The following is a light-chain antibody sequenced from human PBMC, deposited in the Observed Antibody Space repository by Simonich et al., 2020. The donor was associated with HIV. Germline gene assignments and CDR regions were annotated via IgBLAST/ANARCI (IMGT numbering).Light chain of an antibody. V-gene: IGKV4-1*01. CDR2: WAS. CDR3: QQYYDTPYT. CDR1: QSVLYSTNNKNY. J-gene: IGKJ2*01. Sequence: DIVMTQSPDSLAVSLGERATINCKSSQSVLYSTNNKNYLGWYQHKPGQTPKLLIYWASTRESGVPDRFSGSGSGTDFTLTISSLQAEDVAVYYCQQYYDTPYTFGQGTKLEIK.